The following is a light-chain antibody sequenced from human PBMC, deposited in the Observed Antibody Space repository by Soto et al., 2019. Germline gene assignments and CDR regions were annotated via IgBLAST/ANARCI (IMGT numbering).Light chain of an antibody. CDR3: QQYGRSPPYT. J-gene: IGKJ2*01. V-gene: IGKV3-20*01. CDR1: QSVSSSY. Sequence: EIVLTQSPGTLSLSPGERATLSCRASQSVSSSYLAWYQQKPGQAPRLLIYCEASRTTGIPDRFSGSGSGTDFTLTISRLEPEDFAVYYCQQYGRSPPYTFGQGTKLEIK. CDR2: CEA.